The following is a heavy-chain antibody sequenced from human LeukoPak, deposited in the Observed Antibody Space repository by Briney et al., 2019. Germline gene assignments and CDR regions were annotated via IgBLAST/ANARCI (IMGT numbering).Heavy chain of an antibody. V-gene: IGHV3-23*01. Sequence: PGGSLRLSCAASGFTFSSYAMSWVRQARGKGLEWVSTISGSGGTTYYADSVKGRFTISRDNSKNTLYLQMNSLRAEDTAVYYCAKDGWVHSSGWYSYWGQGTLVTVSS. CDR3: AKDGWVHSSGWYSY. CDR1: GFTFSSYA. D-gene: IGHD6-19*01. CDR2: ISGSGGTT. J-gene: IGHJ4*02.